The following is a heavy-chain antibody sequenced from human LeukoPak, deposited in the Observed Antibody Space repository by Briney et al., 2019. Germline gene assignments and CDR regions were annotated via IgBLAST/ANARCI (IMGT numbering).Heavy chain of an antibody. Sequence: ASVKVSCKASGYTFTGYYMHWVRQAPGQGLEWMGWINPNSGGTNYAQKFQGRVTMTRDTSISTAYMELSRLGSDDTAVYYCARGPGRLYSSGWYIDYWGQGTLVTVSS. CDR3: ARGPGRLYSSGWYIDY. CDR1: GYTFTGYY. CDR2: INPNSGGT. J-gene: IGHJ4*02. V-gene: IGHV1-2*02. D-gene: IGHD6-19*01.